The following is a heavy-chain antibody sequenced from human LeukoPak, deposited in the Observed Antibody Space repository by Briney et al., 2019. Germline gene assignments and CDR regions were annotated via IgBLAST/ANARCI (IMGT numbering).Heavy chain of an antibody. Sequence: SETLSLTCSVSGYSISSAYYWGWIRQPPGKGLEWIGTMYHSGSTNYNPSLKSRVTISVDTSKNQFSLKLSSVTAADTAVFYCASLTTADAFDIWGQGTMVTVSS. D-gene: IGHD3-22*01. CDR2: MYHSGST. CDR3: ASLTTADAFDI. J-gene: IGHJ3*02. V-gene: IGHV4-38-2*02. CDR1: GYSISSAYY.